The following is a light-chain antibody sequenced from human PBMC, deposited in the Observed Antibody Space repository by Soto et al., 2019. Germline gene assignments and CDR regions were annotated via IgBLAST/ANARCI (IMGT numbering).Light chain of an antibody. V-gene: IGLV2-14*01. CDR1: SSDVGGYNY. Sequence: QSALTQPASVSGCPGQSITISCTGTSSDVGGYNYDSWYQQHPGKAPKLMIYDVSNRPSGVSNRFSGSKSGNTASLTISGLHAEDEADYYCSSYTSSSILVFGGGTKVTVL. J-gene: IGLJ2*01. CDR2: DVS. CDR3: SSYTSSSILV.